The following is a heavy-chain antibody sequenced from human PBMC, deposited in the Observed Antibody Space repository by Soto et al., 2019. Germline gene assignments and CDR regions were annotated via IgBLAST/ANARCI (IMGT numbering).Heavy chain of an antibody. CDR1: GFVFKDSS. J-gene: IGHJ4*02. Sequence: LLVESGGGLVQPGGSLKLSCAASGFVFKDSSIHWVRQASGKGLEWVGRIRDRAYSYATAYAASVKGRFTISRDDSSNTAYLQMNSLKTEDTAIYYCTRLISAAQDYWGQGTLVTVSS. V-gene: IGHV3-73*01. CDR3: TRLISAAQDY. CDR2: IRDRAYSYAT. D-gene: IGHD3-10*01.